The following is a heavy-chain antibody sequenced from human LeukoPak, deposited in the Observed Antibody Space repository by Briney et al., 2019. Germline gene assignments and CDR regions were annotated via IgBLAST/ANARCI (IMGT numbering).Heavy chain of an antibody. CDR1: GGSISSYY. CDR2: IYYSGST. J-gene: IGHJ5*02. V-gene: IGHV4-59*01. Sequence: SETLSLTCTVSGGSISSYYWSWIRQPPGKGLECIGYIYYSGSTNYNPSLKSRVTISVDTSKNQFSLKLSSVTAADTAVYYCARWGTVYYYGSGSYRNWFDPWGQGTLVTVSS. CDR3: ARWGTVYYYGSGSYRNWFDP. D-gene: IGHD3-10*01.